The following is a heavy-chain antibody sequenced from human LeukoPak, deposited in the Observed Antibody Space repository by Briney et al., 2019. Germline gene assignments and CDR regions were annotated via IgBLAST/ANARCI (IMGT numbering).Heavy chain of an antibody. D-gene: IGHD3-10*01. Sequence: GSLRLSCAASGFTFSSYSLNWVRQAPGKGLEGVSYLSSSSSTIYYADSVKGRFTISRDNAKNSLYLQMNSLRAEDTAVYYCARVQYSTVNYYGSGSHGYFDLWGRGTLVTVSP. J-gene: IGHJ2*01. CDR2: LSSSSSTI. V-gene: IGHV3-48*04. CDR1: GFTFSSYS. CDR3: ARVQYSTVNYYGSGSHGYFDL.